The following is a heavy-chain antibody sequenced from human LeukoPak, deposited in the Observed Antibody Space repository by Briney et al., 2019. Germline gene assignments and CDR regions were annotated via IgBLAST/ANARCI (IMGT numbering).Heavy chain of an antibody. CDR3: ARGEITFGGGFDY. V-gene: IGHV3-11*04. Sequence: GGSLRLSCAASGFTVSSNYMSWVRQAPGKGLEWVSYISSSGSTIYYADSVKGRFTISRDNAKNSLYPQMNSLRAEDTAVYYCARGEITFGGGFDYWGQGTLVTVSS. D-gene: IGHD3-16*01. CDR1: GFTVSSNY. CDR2: ISSSGSTI. J-gene: IGHJ4*02.